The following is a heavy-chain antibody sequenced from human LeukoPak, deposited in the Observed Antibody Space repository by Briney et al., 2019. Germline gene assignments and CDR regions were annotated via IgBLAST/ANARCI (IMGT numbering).Heavy chain of an antibody. D-gene: IGHD5-24*01. CDR1: GFTFSSWW. J-gene: IGHJ4*02. CDR3: ARVGRWLQFSY. V-gene: IGHV3-53*01. CDR2: IYSGGST. Sequence: GGSLRLSCAVSGFTFSSWWMTWVRQAPGKGLEWVSVIYSGGSTYYADSVKGRFTISRDNSKNTLYLQMNSLRAEDTAVYYCARVGRWLQFSYWGQGTLVTVSS.